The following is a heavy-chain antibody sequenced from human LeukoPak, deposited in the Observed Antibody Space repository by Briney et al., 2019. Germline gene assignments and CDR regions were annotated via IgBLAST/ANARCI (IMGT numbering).Heavy chain of an antibody. V-gene: IGHV4-59*11. CDR1: GGSISSHY. CDR3: ARTRDGYNSASPFDS. J-gene: IGHJ4*02. CDR2: IYYSGST. Sequence: SETLSLNCTVSGGSISSHYWSWIRQPPGKGLEWMGYIYYSGSTNYNPSLKSRVTISVDTSNNQLSLKLSSVTAADTAVYYCARTRDGYNSASPFDSWGQGTLVTVSS. D-gene: IGHD5-24*01.